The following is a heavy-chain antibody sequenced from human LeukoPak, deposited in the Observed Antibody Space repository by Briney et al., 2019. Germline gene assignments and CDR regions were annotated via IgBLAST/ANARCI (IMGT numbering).Heavy chain of an antibody. CDR1: GFTFTSSA. CDR3: AAGYYYDSSGTDAFDI. J-gene: IGHJ3*02. V-gene: IGHV1-58*01. CDR2: IVVGSGNT. D-gene: IGHD3-22*01. Sequence: SVKVSCKASGFTFTSSAVQWVRQARGQRLEWIGWIVVGSGNTNYAQKFQERVTITRDMSTSTAYMELSSLRSEDTAVYYCAAGYYYDSSGTDAFDIWGQGTMVTVSS.